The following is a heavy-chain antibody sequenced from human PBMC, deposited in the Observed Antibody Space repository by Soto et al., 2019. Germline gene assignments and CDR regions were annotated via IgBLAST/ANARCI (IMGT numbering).Heavy chain of an antibody. Sequence: GGSLRLSCAAPGFTFSTYGRHWVRQAPGKGLEWVAVMWFDGKHQYYADSVKGRFTISRDNSKNTLYLQMNSLRADDTALYYCARWTYYDSSGYYYVFDYWGQGTLVTVSS. CDR1: GFTFSTYG. V-gene: IGHV3-33*01. D-gene: IGHD3-22*01. CDR2: MWFDGKHQ. CDR3: ARWTYYDSSGYYYVFDY. J-gene: IGHJ4*02.